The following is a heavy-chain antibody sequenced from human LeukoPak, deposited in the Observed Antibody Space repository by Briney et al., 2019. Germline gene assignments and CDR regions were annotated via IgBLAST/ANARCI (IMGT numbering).Heavy chain of an antibody. Sequence: ASVKVSCKASGYTFTGYYMHWVRQAPGQGLEWVGWINPNSGGTNYAQKFQGRVTMTRDTSISTAYMELSSLRSEDTAVYYCARCLYYYYYMDVWGKGTTVTVSS. J-gene: IGHJ6*03. CDR3: ARCLYYYYYMDV. CDR2: INPNSGGT. D-gene: IGHD5/OR15-5a*01. V-gene: IGHV1-2*02. CDR1: GYTFTGYY.